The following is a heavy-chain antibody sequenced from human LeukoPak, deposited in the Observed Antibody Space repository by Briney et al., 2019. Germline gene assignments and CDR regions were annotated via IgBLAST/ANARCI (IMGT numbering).Heavy chain of an antibody. CDR3: ARTEVGRSDYFDL. V-gene: IGHV3-7*01. D-gene: IGHD1-14*01. CDR2: IKQDGGEK. J-gene: IGHJ2*01. CDR1: GFTFSSYW. Sequence: GGSLRLSCAASGFTFSSYWMNCVRQAPGKGLEWVANIKQDGGEKYHVDSVKGRFTISRDDAKNSLYLQMNSLRAEDTAVYYCARTEVGRSDYFDLWGRGTLVTVSS.